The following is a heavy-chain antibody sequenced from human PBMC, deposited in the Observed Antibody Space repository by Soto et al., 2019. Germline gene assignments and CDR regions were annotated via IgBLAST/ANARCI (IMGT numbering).Heavy chain of an antibody. D-gene: IGHD1-26*01. V-gene: IGHV1-18*01. CDR3: ARQGSWPYYYYGLDV. CDR1: GYTFPTSG. Sequence: QVQLVQSVPAVRKPVASVKVSCEASGYTFPTSGISWVRQVPGQGLEWMGWISTYNGDTNSAQNFQGRVLMTADTSTHTADMEFMSLKSDAPAVCYCARQGSWPYYYYGLDVCGQPTTVTVSS. CDR2: ISTYNGDT. J-gene: IGHJ6*02.